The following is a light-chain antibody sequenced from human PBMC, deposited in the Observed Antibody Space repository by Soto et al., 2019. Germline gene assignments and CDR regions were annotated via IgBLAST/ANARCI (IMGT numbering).Light chain of an antibody. CDR3: SSYKADRDVL. J-gene: IGLJ2*01. V-gene: IGLV2-14*01. CDR1: SSDIGAYNY. Sequence: QSVLTQPASVSGSPGQSITISCTGTSSDIGAYNYVSWYQHHPGKAPKLMIYEVSNRPSGVSNRFSGSKSGNTASLTISGLQAEDEADYYCSSYKADRDVLFGGGTKLTVL. CDR2: EVS.